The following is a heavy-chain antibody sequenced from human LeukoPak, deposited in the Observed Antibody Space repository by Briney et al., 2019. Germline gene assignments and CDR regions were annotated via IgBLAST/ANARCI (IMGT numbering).Heavy chain of an antibody. Sequence: HPGRSLRLSCAASGFTFDDYAMHWVRQAPGKGLEWVSGISWNSGSIGYADSVKGRFTISRDNAKNSLYLQMNSLRPEDTALYYCGKDLKPGGMDVWGQGTTVTVSS. J-gene: IGHJ6*02. V-gene: IGHV3-9*01. CDR3: GKDLKPGGMDV. CDR2: ISWNSGSI. CDR1: GFTFDDYA.